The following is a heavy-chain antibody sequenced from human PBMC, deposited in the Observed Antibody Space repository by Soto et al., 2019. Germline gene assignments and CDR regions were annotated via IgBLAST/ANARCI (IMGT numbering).Heavy chain of an antibody. CDR1: GYTFTGYY. Sequence: QVQLVQSGAEAKKPGASVKVSCKASGYTFTGYYMHWVRQAPGQGLEWMGWISPNRGGTNYAQKFQGRVTMTRDTSISTAYMELSRLRSDDTAVYYCARAFGTAMVSVGYWGQGTLVTVSS. CDR2: ISPNRGGT. D-gene: IGHD5-18*01. CDR3: ARAFGTAMVSVGY. V-gene: IGHV1-2*02. J-gene: IGHJ4*02.